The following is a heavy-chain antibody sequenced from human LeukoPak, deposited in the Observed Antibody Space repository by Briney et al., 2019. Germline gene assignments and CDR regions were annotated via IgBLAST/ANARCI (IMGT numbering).Heavy chain of an antibody. D-gene: IGHD3-9*01. CDR2: IHYSGST. CDR3: ARASGVLPSFEWANGFDT. CDR1: GGSIRSSDYY. V-gene: IGHV4-39*01. Sequence: SETLSLTCTVSGGSIRSSDYYWAWIRQPPGRGLEWIATIHYSGSTFYKPPLKSRLTVSADTSRNQFYMKLSSVTAADTAVYYCARASGVLPSFEWANGFDTWGQGSLVTVSS. J-gene: IGHJ5*02.